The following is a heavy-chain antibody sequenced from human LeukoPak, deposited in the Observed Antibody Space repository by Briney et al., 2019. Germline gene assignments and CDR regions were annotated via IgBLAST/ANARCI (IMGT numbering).Heavy chain of an antibody. CDR1: GFTFGDYA. D-gene: IGHD6-13*01. CDR3: ATSGYSSSWYFG. CDR2: ISRSSTTI. J-gene: IGHJ4*02. Sequence: GGSLRLSCTASGFTFGDYALTWVRQAPGKGLEWVSYISRSSTTIYYADSVKGRFTISRDNAKNSLYLQINSLRAEDTAVYYCATSGYSSSWYFGWGQGTLVTVSS. V-gene: IGHV3-48*01.